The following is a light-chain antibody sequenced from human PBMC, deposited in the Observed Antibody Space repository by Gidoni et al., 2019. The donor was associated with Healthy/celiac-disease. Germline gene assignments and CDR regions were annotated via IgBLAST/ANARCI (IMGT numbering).Light chain of an antibody. V-gene: IGKV4-1*01. J-gene: IGKJ2*02. CDR3: QQYYSTPWT. CDR2: WAS. Sequence: DIVMTQSPDSLAVSLGERATIHCKSSQSVLYSSNNKNYLAWYQQKPGQPPKLLIYWASTRESGVPDRCSGSGSGTDFTLTISSLQAEDVVVYYCQQYYSTPWTFGQGTKLEIK. CDR1: QSVLYSSNNKNY.